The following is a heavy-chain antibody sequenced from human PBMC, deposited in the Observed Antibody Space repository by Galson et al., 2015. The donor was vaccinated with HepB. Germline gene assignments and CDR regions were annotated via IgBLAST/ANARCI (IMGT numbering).Heavy chain of an antibody. D-gene: IGHD3-3*01. CDR1: GFTFSSYA. Sequence: SLRLSCAASGFTFSSYAMTWVRQAPGKGLEWVSTISGSGGSTYYADSVKGRFTISRDNSKNTLYLQMNSLRAEDTAVFYCAKSSGSGFYSQDYYFDYWGQGILVTVSS. CDR2: ISGSGGST. CDR3: AKSSGSGFYSQDYYFDY. V-gene: IGHV3-23*01. J-gene: IGHJ4*02.